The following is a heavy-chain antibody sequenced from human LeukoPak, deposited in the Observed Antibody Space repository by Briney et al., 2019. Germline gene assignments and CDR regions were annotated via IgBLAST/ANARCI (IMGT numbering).Heavy chain of an antibody. D-gene: IGHD2-15*01. CDR3: ARDMKATPVDAFDI. CDR1: GFTFSSYS. CDR2: ITSSSSAI. Sequence: GGSLRLSCVASGFTFSSYSMNWVRQAPGKGLEWVSYITSSSSAIYYADSVKGRVTVSRDNAKNSLYLQMNSLRAEDTAVYYCARDMKATPVDAFDIWGQGTMVTVSS. J-gene: IGHJ3*02. V-gene: IGHV3-48*01.